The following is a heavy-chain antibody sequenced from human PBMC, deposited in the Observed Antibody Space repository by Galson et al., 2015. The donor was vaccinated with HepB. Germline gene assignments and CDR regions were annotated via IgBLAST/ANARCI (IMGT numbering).Heavy chain of an antibody. Sequence: SVKVSCKASGFTFTSSAMQWVRQARGQRLEWIGWIVVGSGNTNYAQKFQERVTITRDMSTSTAYMELSSLRSEDTAVYYCAATYYDSSGSLDGAFDIWGQGTMATVSS. CDR2: IVVGSGNT. J-gene: IGHJ3*02. D-gene: IGHD3-22*01. CDR3: AATYYDSSGSLDGAFDI. V-gene: IGHV1-58*02. CDR1: GFTFTSSA.